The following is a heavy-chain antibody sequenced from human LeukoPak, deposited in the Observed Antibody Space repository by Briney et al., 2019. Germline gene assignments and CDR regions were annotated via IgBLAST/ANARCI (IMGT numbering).Heavy chain of an antibody. CDR3: ARSGWWMATNFDY. CDR1: RFTFSSYW. CDR2: IKQDGSEK. V-gene: IGHV3-7*01. D-gene: IGHD5-24*01. J-gene: IGHJ4*02. Sequence: GGSLRLSCAASRFTFSSYWMSWVRQAPGKGLEWVANIKQDGSEKYYVDSVKGRFTISRDNAKNSLYLQMNSLRAEDTAVYYCARSGWWMATNFDYWGQGTLVTVSS.